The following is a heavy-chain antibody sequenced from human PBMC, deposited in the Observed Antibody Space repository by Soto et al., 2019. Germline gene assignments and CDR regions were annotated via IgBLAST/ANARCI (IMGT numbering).Heavy chain of an antibody. V-gene: IGHV3-21*06. CDR2: ISSGSAYI. J-gene: IGHJ5*02. D-gene: IGHD1-26*01. Sequence: EVQVVESGGGLVKTGGALRLSCTFTFSMYSMNWVRQAPGKGLEWVASISSGSAYIKYAESVKGRFTIPRDNAKNSLHLQMNSLRAEDTAIYHCARDQGGSYDSWFDPWGQGTLVT. CDR1: TFSMYS. CDR3: ARDQGGSYDSWFDP.